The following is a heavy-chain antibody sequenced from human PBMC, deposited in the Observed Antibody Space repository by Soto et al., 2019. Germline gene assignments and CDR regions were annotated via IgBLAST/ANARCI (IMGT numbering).Heavy chain of an antibody. CDR2: IHTDGSST. CDR1: GFSFSSYW. CDR3: ASDPAVLVGNGSSGYPFDY. J-gene: IGHJ4*02. Sequence: PGGSLRLSYAASGFSFSSYWMHWVRHVPGKGLVWVSRIHTDGSSTSYADSVKGRLTISTDNAQNTPYLQMNRVRVEETAVDYCASDPAVLVGNGSSGYPFDYWGQGTLVTVSS. V-gene: IGHV3-74*01. D-gene: IGHD3-22*01.